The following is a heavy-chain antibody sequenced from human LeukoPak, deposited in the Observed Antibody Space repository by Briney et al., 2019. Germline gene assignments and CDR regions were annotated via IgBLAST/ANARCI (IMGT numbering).Heavy chain of an antibody. CDR2: INGYNART. Sequence: GASVKVSCKASGYIFTTYGVMWVRQAPGQGLEWMGWINGYNARTNYAQKFQDRVTLTTDTSTSTAFMELRSLRYDDTAVYYCAREIVGYSGYEDTNYYYMDVWGKGTTVTVSS. J-gene: IGHJ6*03. CDR1: GYIFTTYG. D-gene: IGHD5-12*01. CDR3: AREIVGYSGYEDTNYYYMDV. V-gene: IGHV1-18*01.